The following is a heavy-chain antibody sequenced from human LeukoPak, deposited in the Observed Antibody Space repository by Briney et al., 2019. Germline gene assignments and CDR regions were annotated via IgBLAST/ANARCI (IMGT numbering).Heavy chain of an antibody. CDR1: GGSFSGYY. CDR3: ARVTTVLTVDY. J-gene: IGHJ4*02. Sequence: PSETLSLTFAVYGGSFSGYYWSWIRQPPGKGLEWIGEINHSGSTNYNPSLKSRVTISVDTSKNQFSLKLSSVTAADTAVYYCARVTTVLTVDYWGQGTLVTVSS. CDR2: INHSGST. D-gene: IGHD4-23*01. V-gene: IGHV4-34*01.